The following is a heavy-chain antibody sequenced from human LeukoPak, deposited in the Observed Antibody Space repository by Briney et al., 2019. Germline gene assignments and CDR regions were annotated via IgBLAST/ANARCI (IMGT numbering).Heavy chain of an antibody. CDR2: ISNSGDNT. J-gene: IGHJ4*02. CDR3: TKTGARYSASSNFDS. D-gene: IGHD6-6*01. V-gene: IGHV3-23*01. Sequence: GGSLRLSCAASGFPFTTYAMSWVRQPPGKGLEWVSAISNSGDNTYYADSVKGRFTISRDNSKNTFFLQMNSLRAEDTAMYYSTKTGARYSASSNFDSWGQGALVTVSS. CDR1: GFPFTTYA.